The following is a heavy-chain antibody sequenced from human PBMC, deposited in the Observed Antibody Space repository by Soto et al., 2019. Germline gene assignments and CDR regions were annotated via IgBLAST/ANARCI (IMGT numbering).Heavy chain of an antibody. CDR3: AARDGNVFADSLDI. V-gene: IGHV1-3*01. J-gene: IGHJ4*01. CDR2: ITAGNGNT. Sequence: QVQLVQSGAEVKKPGASVKVSCKASGYTFTSYAMHWVRQAPGQRLEWMGWITAGNGNTKYSQKFQGRVTITMDTSTSTASMELGRLRSEDTAVYYCAARDGNVFADSLDIWGQGTLVTVSS. D-gene: IGHD2-15*01. CDR1: GYTFTSYA.